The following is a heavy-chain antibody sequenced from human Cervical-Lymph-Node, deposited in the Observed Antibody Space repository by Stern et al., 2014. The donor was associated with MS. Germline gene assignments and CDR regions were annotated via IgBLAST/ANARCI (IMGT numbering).Heavy chain of an antibody. J-gene: IGHJ4*02. CDR3: VRDLCKSRICYPFDY. Sequence: QLVQSGGGLVKAGGSLRLSCAASGFTFSDYYMSWIRQAPGKGLEWVSYISRGGTSVYYAESVEGRFTISRDNAKNSLFLQMNSLRAEDTAIYYCVRDLCKSRICYPFDYWGQGTPVTVSA. D-gene: IGHD2-15*01. CDR1: GFTFSDYY. CDR2: ISRGGTSV. V-gene: IGHV3-11*01.